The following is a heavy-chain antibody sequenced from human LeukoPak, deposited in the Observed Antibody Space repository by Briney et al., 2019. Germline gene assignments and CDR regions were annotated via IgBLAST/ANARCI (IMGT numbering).Heavy chain of an antibody. D-gene: IGHD3-10*01. V-gene: IGHV3-11*01. CDR2: ISSSGSTI. Sequence: GPLRLSCAASEFTFSDYYMSWIRQAPGKGLEWGSYISSSGSTIYYPASVKGRFTISRDNAKNSLYLQMNSLRAEDTAVYYCARNTMVRGVTFDYWGQGTLVTVSS. CDR1: EFTFSDYY. CDR3: ARNTMVRGVTFDY. J-gene: IGHJ4*02.